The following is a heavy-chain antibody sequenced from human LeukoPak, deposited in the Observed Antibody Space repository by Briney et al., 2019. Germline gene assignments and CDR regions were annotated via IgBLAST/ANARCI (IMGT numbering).Heavy chain of an antibody. D-gene: IGHD4-23*01. CDR2: IIPILGIA. CDR1: GGTFSSYA. V-gene: IGHV1-69*04. J-gene: IGHJ4*02. CDR3: ASGDPTPFDY. Sequence: SVKVSCKASGGTFSSYAISWVRQAPGQGLEWMGRIIPILGIANYAQKFLGRVTITADKSTSTAYMELSSLRSEDTAVYYCASGDPTPFDYWGQGTLVTVSS.